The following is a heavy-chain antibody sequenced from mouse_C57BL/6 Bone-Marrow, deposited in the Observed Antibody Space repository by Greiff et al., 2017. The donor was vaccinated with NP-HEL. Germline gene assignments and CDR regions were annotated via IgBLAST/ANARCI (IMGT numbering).Heavy chain of an antibody. CDR1: GYTFPSYW. J-gene: IGHJ4*01. V-gene: IGHV1-74*01. CDR2: IHPSDSAT. D-gene: IGHD1-1*01. CDR3: AIYSYYYGSSYNAMDY. Sequence: VQLQQPGAELVKPGASVKVSCKASGYTFPSYWMHWVKQRPGQGLEWIGRIHPSDSATNYNQKFKGKATLTVDKSSSTAYMQLSSLTSEDSAVYYCAIYSYYYGSSYNAMDYWGQGTSVTVSS.